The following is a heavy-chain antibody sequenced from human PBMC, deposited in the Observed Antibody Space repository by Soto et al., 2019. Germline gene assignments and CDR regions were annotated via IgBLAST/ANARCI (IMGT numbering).Heavy chain of an antibody. CDR2: LYTGGTI. J-gene: IGHJ4*02. V-gene: IGHV3-53*01. CDR3: ARGCGGGGCYSDWDY. Sequence: GGSLRLSCVVSGFSVSNNYMSWVRQAPEKGLEWVSVLYTGGTIFYTDSVRGRFTISRDNSKNTLYLQMNSLRAEDTAVYYCARGCGGGGCYSDWDYWGQGTLVTVSS. CDR1: GFSVSNNY. D-gene: IGHD2-21*02.